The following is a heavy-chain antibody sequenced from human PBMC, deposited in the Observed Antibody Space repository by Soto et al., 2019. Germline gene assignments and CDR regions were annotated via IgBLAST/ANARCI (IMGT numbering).Heavy chain of an antibody. CDR2: INHSGST. Sequence: QVQLQQWGAGLLKPSETLSLTCAVYGGSFSGYYWSWIRQPPGKGLEWIGEINHSGSTNYNPSLKSRVTISVDTSKNQFSLKLSSVTAADTAVYYCARGVTAAANSFDPWGQGTLVTVSS. CDR1: GGSFSGYY. CDR3: ARGVTAAANSFDP. D-gene: IGHD6-13*01. J-gene: IGHJ5*02. V-gene: IGHV4-34*01.